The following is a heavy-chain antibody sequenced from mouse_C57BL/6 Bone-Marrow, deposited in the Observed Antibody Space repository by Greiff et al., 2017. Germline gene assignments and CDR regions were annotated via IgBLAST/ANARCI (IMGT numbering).Heavy chain of an antibody. CDR1: GFTFSSYA. CDR2: ISDGGSYT. D-gene: IGHD1-1*01. V-gene: IGHV5-4*01. CDR3: ARDLYYYLFAD. J-gene: IGHJ3*01. Sequence: EVKLVESGGGLVKPGGSLKLSCAASGFTFSSYAMSWVRQTPEKRLEWVATISDGGSYTYYPDNVKGRFTISRDNAKNNLYLQMSHLKSEDTAMYYCARDLYYYLFADWGKGTLVTVAA.